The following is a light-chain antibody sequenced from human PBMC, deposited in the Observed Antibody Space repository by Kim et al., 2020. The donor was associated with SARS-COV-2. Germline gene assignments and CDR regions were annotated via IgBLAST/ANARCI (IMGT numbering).Light chain of an antibody. J-gene: IGLJ3*02. CDR2: LNSDGSH. CDR1: SGHSSYA. V-gene: IGLV4-69*01. CDR3: QTWGTGV. Sequence: LGAPVKLTCTLSSGHSSYAIAWHQQQPEKGPRYLMKLNSDGSHSKGDGIPDRLSGSSSGAERYLTISSLQSEDEADYYCQTWGTGVFGGGTQLTVL.